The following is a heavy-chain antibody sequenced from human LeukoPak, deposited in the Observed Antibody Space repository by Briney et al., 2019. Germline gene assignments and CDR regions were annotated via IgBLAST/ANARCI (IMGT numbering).Heavy chain of an antibody. D-gene: IGHD2-21*01. V-gene: IGHV4-31*03. CDR3: AREMDAHPRIVV. J-gene: IGHJ1*01. CDR1: GGSIRSSYYY. CDR2: INYSGST. Sequence: SETLSLTCTVSGGSIRSSYYYWGWIRQYPGTGLEWIGYINYSGSTYYNPSLKSRVIISVDTSKNQFSLNLNSVTAADTAVYYCAREMDAHPRIVVWGQGTLVTVSS.